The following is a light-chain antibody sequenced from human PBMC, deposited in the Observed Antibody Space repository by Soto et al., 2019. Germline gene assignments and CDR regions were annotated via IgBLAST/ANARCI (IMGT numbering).Light chain of an antibody. CDR3: QLISNFLLT. Sequence: DIQMTQSPSTLSGSLGDRVTITCRASQTISSWLAWYQQKPGKAPKLLIYKASTLKSGVPARFSGSGSGTDFTLTISSLEPEDFAVYYCQLISNFLLTFGPGTKVDIK. CDR2: KAS. CDR1: QTISSW. V-gene: IGKV1-5*03. J-gene: IGKJ3*01.